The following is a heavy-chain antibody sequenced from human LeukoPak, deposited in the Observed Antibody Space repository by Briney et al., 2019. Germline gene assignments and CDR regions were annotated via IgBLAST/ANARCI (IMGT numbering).Heavy chain of an antibody. CDR1: RFTFSSYA. Sequence: GGSLRLSCAAPRFTFSSYAITWVRQAPGKGLEWVAAIRGSGGRTYYADSVKGRFTISRDNSKNTLSLQMNSLRDEDTATYYCAKEVYCGRDCYNPGYGVDVWGQGTTVTVSS. J-gene: IGHJ6*02. CDR3: AKEVYCGRDCYNPGYGVDV. D-gene: IGHD2-21*02. V-gene: IGHV3-23*01. CDR2: IRGSGGRT.